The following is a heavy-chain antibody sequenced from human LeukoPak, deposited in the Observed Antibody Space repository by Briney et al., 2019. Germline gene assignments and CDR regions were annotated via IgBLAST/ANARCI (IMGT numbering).Heavy chain of an antibody. Sequence: ASMKVSCKASGYTFTSYGISWVRQAPGQGLEWMGWISAYNGNTNYAQKLQGRVTMTTDTSTSTAYMELRSLRSDDTAVYYCARQPYNWNDGDAFDIWGQGTMVTVSS. CDR2: ISAYNGNT. CDR1: GYTFTSYG. V-gene: IGHV1-18*01. D-gene: IGHD1-1*01. CDR3: ARQPYNWNDGDAFDI. J-gene: IGHJ3*02.